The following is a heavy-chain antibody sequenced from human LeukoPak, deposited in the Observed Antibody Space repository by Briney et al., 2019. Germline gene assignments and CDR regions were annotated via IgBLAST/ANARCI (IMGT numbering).Heavy chain of an antibody. CDR1: GFTFRNFN. CDR2: IEDNGRDK. Sequence: GGSLRLSCAASGFTFRNFNIHWVRQAPGKGLEWVAMIEDNGRDKYYAASVKGRCTISRDNSKNTAYLQMSSLRPEDTAVYFCANDFTWALDYWGQGTLVTVSS. J-gene: IGHJ4*02. V-gene: IGHV3-30*02. CDR3: ANDFTWALDY. D-gene: IGHD1-26*01.